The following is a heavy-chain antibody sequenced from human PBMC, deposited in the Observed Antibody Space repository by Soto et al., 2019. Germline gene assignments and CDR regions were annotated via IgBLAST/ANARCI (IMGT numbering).Heavy chain of an antibody. CDR3: ARSNRDCSGGSCYSSYYYYYYMDV. CDR1: GGTFSSYT. D-gene: IGHD2-15*01. V-gene: IGHV1-69*02. J-gene: IGHJ6*03. Sequence: SVKVSCKASGGTFSSYTISWVRQAPGQRLEWMGRIIPILGIANYAQKFQGRVTITADKSTSTAYMELSSLRSEDTAVYYCARSNRDCSGGSCYSSYYYYYYMDVWGKGTTVTVSS. CDR2: IIPILGIA.